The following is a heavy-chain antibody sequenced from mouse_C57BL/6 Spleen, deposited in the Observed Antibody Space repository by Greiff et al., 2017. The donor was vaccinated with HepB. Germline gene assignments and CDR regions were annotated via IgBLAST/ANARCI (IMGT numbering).Heavy chain of an antibody. J-gene: IGHJ3*01. V-gene: IGHV5-9*01. CDR3: ATYYSNYVWFAY. Sequence: EVQLVESGGGLVKPGGSLKLSCAASGFTFSSYTMSWVRQTPEKRLEWVATISGGGGNTYYPDSVKGRFTISRDNAKNTLYLQMSSLMSEDTALYYCATYYSNYVWFAYWGQGTLVTVSA. CDR2: ISGGGGNT. D-gene: IGHD2-5*01. CDR1: GFTFSSYT.